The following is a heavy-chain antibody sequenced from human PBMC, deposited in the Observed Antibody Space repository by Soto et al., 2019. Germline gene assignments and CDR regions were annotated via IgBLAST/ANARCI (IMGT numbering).Heavy chain of an antibody. J-gene: IGHJ4*02. V-gene: IGHV5-51*01. CDR1: GSSVNSYL. Sequence: GESLKISCKGSGSSVNSYLIGWVRQMPGKGLEWMGIIYHGDADTRYSPSFQGQVTISADNSISTSYLQWSSLKASHTAMYYCARGGSSSWETHFDYWGQGTVVTVSS. D-gene: IGHD6-13*01. CDR3: ARGGSSSWETHFDY. CDR2: IYHGDADT.